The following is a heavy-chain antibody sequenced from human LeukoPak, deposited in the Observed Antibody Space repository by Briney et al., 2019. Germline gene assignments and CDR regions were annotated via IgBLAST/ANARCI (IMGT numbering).Heavy chain of an antibody. CDR3: ARGPRLHYYYYMDV. Sequence: ASVKVSCKASGYTFTGYYMHWVRQAPGQGLEWMGWISAYNGNTNYAQKLQGRVTMTTDTSTSTAYMELRRLRSDDTAVYYCARGPRLHYYYYMDVWGKGTTVTVSS. D-gene: IGHD2-21*02. J-gene: IGHJ6*03. V-gene: IGHV1-18*04. CDR1: GYTFTGYY. CDR2: ISAYNGNT.